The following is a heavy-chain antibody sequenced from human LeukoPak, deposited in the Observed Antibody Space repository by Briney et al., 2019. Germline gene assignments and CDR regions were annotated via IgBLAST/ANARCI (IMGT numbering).Heavy chain of an antibody. V-gene: IGHV3-30*18. Sequence: GRSLRLSCAASGFTFSSYGMHWVRRAPGKGLEWVAVISYDGSNKYYADSVKGRFTISRDNSKNTLYLQMNSLRAEDTAVYYCAKDTDRITIFGVVIDYGMDVWGQGTTVTVSS. D-gene: IGHD3-3*01. CDR1: GFTFSSYG. J-gene: IGHJ6*02. CDR3: AKDTDRITIFGVVIDYGMDV. CDR2: ISYDGSNK.